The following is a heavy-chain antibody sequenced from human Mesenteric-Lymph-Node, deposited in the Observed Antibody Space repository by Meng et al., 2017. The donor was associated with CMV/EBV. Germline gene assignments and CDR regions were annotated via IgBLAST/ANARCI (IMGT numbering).Heavy chain of an antibody. Sequence: SETLSLTCTVSGGSIGSSDYYWGWIRQPPGKGLEWIGTIYYSGSTYYNPSLKSRVTLSVDSSKNQFSLKLSSVTAADTAVYYCARVFGVVIRYPDYWGQGTLVTVSS. CDR3: ARVFGVVIRYPDY. J-gene: IGHJ4*02. V-gene: IGHV4-39*07. CDR2: IYYSGST. CDR1: GGSIGSSDYY. D-gene: IGHD3-3*01.